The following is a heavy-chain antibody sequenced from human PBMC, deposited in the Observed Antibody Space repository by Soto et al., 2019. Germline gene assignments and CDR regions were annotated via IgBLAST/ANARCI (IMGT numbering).Heavy chain of an antibody. CDR1: GYTFTSYG. D-gene: IGHD1-7*01. CDR2: ISAYNGNT. Sequence: ASVKVSCKASGYTFTSYGISWVRQAPGQGLEWMGWISAYNGNTNYAQKLQGRVTMTTDTSTSTAYMELRGLRSDDTAVYYCARDPGLTGTTSASGGYYYYYMDVWGKGTTVTVSS. J-gene: IGHJ6*03. V-gene: IGHV1-18*01. CDR3: ARDPGLTGTTSASGGYYYYYMDV.